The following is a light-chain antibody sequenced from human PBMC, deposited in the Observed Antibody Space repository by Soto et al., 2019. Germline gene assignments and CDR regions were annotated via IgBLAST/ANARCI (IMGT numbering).Light chain of an antibody. CDR2: GAS. CDR1: QTVSNTY. Sequence: EIVLTQFPGALSLSPGERVTLSCRASQTVSNTYLAWYQQKSGQAPKFLIYGASNRATGIPDRFSGSGSGTDFTLTISRLEPEDFAVYYCQQYCALPLTFGGGTKVEIK. V-gene: IGKV3-20*01. J-gene: IGKJ4*01. CDR3: QQYCALPLT.